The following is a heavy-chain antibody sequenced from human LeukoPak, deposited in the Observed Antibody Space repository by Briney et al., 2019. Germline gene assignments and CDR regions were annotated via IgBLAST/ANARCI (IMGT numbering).Heavy chain of an antibody. CDR2: IDPNSGGT. CDR1: GYTFTSYD. Sequence: ASVKVSCKASGYTFTSYDINWVRQAPGQGLEWMGWIDPNSGGTNYAQKFQGRVTLTRDTSISTVYMELSRLRFDDTAVYYCARLVSYWGQGTLVTVSS. J-gene: IGHJ4*02. CDR3: ARLVSY. V-gene: IGHV1-2*02. D-gene: IGHD2-8*02.